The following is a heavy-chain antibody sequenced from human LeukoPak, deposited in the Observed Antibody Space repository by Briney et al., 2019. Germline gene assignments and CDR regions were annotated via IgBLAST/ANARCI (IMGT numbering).Heavy chain of an antibody. CDR3: ARGSYRAFDT. CDR1: GDSVSSTGVA. V-gene: IGHV6-1*01. J-gene: IGHJ3*02. D-gene: IGHD4-11*01. Sequence: QTLTLTCALSGDSVSSTGVAWNWIRQSPSRGLEWLGRTYYRSKLYNDSAVSVKSRITINPDTSKNQFSLQLNAVTPEDTAVYYCARGSYRAFDTWGQGKMCSVSS. CDR2: TYYRSKLYN.